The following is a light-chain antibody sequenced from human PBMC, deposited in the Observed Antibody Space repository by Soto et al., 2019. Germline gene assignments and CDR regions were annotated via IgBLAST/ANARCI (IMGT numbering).Light chain of an antibody. J-gene: IGKJ1*01. CDR2: GAS. V-gene: IGKV3-20*01. Sequence: EIVLTQSPGTLSLSPGERATLSCRASQSVSSSYLAWYQQKPGQAPRLLIYGASSRATGIPDRFGGSGSGTDFTLTISRLEPEDFAVYYCQQYGQFGQGTKVEIK. CDR3: QQYGQ. CDR1: QSVSSSY.